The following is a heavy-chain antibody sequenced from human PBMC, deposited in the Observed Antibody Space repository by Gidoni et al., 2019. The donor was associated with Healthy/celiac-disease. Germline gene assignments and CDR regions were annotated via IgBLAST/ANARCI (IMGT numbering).Heavy chain of an antibody. V-gene: IGHV3-11*01. CDR3: ARDRVSIAARQYHDY. CDR1: GFTFSDYY. J-gene: IGHJ4*02. CDR2: ISSSGSTI. D-gene: IGHD6-6*01. Sequence: QVQLLESGGGLVKPGGSLRLSCAASGFTFSDYYMSWIRQAPGKGLEWVSYISSSGSTIYYADSVKGRFNISRDNAKNSLYLQMNSLRAEDTAVYYCARDRVSIAARQYHDYWGQGTLVTVSS.